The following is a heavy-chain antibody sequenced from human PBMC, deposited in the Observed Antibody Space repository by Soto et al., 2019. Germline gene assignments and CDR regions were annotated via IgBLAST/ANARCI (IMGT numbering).Heavy chain of an antibody. CDR1: GYTFTSYG. J-gene: IGHJ6*02. CDR2: ISAYNGNT. CDR3: ARDLSGHRDGSGDYYYYGMDV. D-gene: IGHD3-10*01. V-gene: IGHV1-18*01. Sequence: ASVKVSCKASGYTFTSYGISWVRQAPGQGLEWMGWISAYNGNTNYAQKLQGRVTMTTDTSTSKAYMELRSLGSDDTAVYYCARDLSGHRDGSGDYYYYGMDVWGQGTTVTVSS.